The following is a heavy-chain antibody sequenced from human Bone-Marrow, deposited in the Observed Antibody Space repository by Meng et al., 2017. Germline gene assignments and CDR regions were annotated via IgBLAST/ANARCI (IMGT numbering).Heavy chain of an antibody. D-gene: IGHD3-16*01. CDR3: ARDIRQGGNIWFDP. Sequence: QVQSQGSGPGLVKPSQTLSLTCTVSGGSISSGGYYWSWIRQHPGKGLEWIGYIYYSGTTYYNPSLSSLVTISVDTSKNQFSLNLSSVTAADTAVYYCARDIRQGGNIWFDPWGQGTLVTVSS. CDR2: IYYSGTT. CDR1: GGSISSGGYY. J-gene: IGHJ5*02. V-gene: IGHV4-31*01.